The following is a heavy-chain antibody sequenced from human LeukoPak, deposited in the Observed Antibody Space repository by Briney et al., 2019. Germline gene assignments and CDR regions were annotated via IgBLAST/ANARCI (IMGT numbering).Heavy chain of an antibody. D-gene: IGHD3-22*01. CDR3: ARDLEYYYDSSGYQSGY. V-gene: IGHV3-21*01. CDR2: ISSSSSYI. CDR1: GFTFSSYS. Sequence: GGSLRLSCAASGFTFSSYSMNWVRQAPGKGLEWVSSISSSSSYIYYADSVKGRFTISRDNAKNSLYLQMNSLRAEDTAVYYCARDLEYYYDSSGYQSGYWGQGTLVTVSS. J-gene: IGHJ4*02.